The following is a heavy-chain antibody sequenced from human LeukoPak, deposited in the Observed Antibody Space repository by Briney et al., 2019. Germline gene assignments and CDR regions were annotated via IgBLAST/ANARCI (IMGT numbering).Heavy chain of an antibody. CDR3: ARGSIAPDY. CDR2: NHYSGST. CDR1: GDSINNSSYY. D-gene: IGHD6-6*01. J-gene: IGHJ4*02. V-gene: IGHV4-39*01. Sequence: SETLSLTCTVSGDSINNSSYYWGWIRQPPGKGLEWIGSNHYSGSTYYNPSLKSRVTISVDTSKNQFSLRLSSVTAADTAVYYCARGSIAPDYWGQGTLVTVSS.